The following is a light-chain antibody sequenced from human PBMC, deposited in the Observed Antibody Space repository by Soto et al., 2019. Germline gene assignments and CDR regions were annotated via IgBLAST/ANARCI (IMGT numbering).Light chain of an antibody. CDR2: SAS. CDR1: QSVSSN. CDR3: QQYNNWPLS. V-gene: IGKV3-15*01. J-gene: IGKJ4*01. Sequence: EIVVTQSPATLSVSPGERATLSCRASQSVSSNLGWYQQKPGQAPRLLIHSASARATGIPARFSGSGSGTEFTLTISSLQSEDFAVYYCQQYNNWPLSFGGGTKVEIK.